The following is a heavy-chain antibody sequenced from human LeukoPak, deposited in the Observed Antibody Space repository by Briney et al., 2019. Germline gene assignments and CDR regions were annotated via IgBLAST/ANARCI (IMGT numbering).Heavy chain of an antibody. CDR2: IIPIFGTA. Sequence: GASVKVSCKASGGTFSSYAISWVRQAPGQGLEWMGGIIPIFGTANYAQKFQGRVTITTDESTSTAYMELSSLRSEDTAVYYCARDLTSLSNYDILTGYLGLFDYWGQGTLVTVSS. D-gene: IGHD3-9*01. V-gene: IGHV1-69*05. CDR1: GGTFSSYA. J-gene: IGHJ4*02. CDR3: ARDLTSLSNYDILTGYLGLFDY.